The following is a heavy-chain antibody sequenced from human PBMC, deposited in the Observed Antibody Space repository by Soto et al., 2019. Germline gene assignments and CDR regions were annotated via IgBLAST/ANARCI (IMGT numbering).Heavy chain of an antibody. D-gene: IGHD6-13*01. CDR3: AKAGFSSSWSPTYFDY. CDR1: GFTFSSYA. V-gene: IGHV3-23*01. CDR2: ISGTGYNT. J-gene: IGHJ4*02. Sequence: GGSLRLSCAASGFTFSSYAMNWVRLAPGKGLEWVSAISGTGYNTYYADSVKGRFTISRDNTKNTLYLQMNSLRAEDTAVYYCAKAGFSSSWSPTYFDYWGQGTLVTVSS.